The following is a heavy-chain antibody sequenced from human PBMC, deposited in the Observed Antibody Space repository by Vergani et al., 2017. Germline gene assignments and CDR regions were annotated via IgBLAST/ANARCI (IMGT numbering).Heavy chain of an antibody. Sequence: EVQLLESGGDLVQPGGSLRLSCAASGFTSAGYAMHWVRHAPGKGLEWVSGISWNSNSIGYADSVKGRFTISRDNAKNSLYLQMNSLRAEDTALYYCAKDLGTSSGGGWFDPWGQGTLVTVSS. J-gene: IGHJ5*02. CDR3: AKDLGTSSGGGWFDP. D-gene: IGHD6-6*01. CDR1: GFTSAGYA. CDR2: ISWNSNSI. V-gene: IGHV3-9*02.